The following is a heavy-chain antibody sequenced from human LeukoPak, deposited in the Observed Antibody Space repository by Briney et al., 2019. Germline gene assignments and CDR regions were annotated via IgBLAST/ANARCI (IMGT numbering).Heavy chain of an antibody. CDR3: ARTVPYNGGWRATFDF. J-gene: IGHJ4*02. CDR2: IHHIGST. V-gene: IGHV4-39*01. CDR1: GDSSSGYSYL. Sequence: SDALSLTCTVSGDSSSGYSYLGGWVRQPPGKGLEWIGNIHHIGSTYYNPSLKSRVAISVDTSTKQFSLKVNAVTAADTAVYYCARTVPYNGGWRATFDFWGQGILVTVSS. D-gene: IGHD2-8*01.